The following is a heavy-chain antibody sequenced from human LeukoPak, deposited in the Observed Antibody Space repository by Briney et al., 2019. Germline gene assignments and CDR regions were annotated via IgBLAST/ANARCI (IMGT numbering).Heavy chain of an antibody. D-gene: IGHD3-22*01. CDR1: GFTFSDHY. Sequence: GGSLRLSCAASGFTFSDHYMDWVRQAPGKGLEWVGRTRNKANSYTTEYAASVKGRFTISRDDSKNSLYLQMNSLRAEDTAVYYCARDHLGNPGVNYYDSSGYYSGAFDIWGQGTMVTVSS. V-gene: IGHV3-72*01. CDR2: TRNKANSYTT. J-gene: IGHJ3*02. CDR3: ARDHLGNPGVNYYDSSGYYSGAFDI.